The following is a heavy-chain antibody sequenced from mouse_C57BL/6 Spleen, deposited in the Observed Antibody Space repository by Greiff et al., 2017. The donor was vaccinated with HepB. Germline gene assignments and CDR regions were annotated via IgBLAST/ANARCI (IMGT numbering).Heavy chain of an antibody. CDR3: ARKGFFDV. CDR2: IWSGGST. V-gene: IGHV2-2*01. J-gene: IGHJ1*03. Sequence: QVQLKESGPGLVQPSQSLSITCTVSGFSLTSYGVHWVRQSPGKGLEWLGVIWSGGSTDYNAAFIYRLSISKDNSKSQVFFKMNSLQADHTAIYYCARKGFFDVWGTGTTVTVSS. CDR1: GFSLTSYG.